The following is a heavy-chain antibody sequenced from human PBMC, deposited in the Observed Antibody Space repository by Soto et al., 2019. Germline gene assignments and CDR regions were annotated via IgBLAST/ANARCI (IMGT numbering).Heavy chain of an antibody. CDR1: GGSLSSYY. Sequence: PSETLSLTCTVSGGSLSSYYWTWLRQSPGRGLEWIGYISYSGSTYYNPSLKSRVTISADTSKNQFSLRTNSMIAADTAVYYCARAQPATSARYRGQAPFVT. D-gene: IGHD2-2*01. CDR2: ISYSGST. V-gene: IGHV4-59*01. CDR3: ARAQPATSARY. J-gene: IGHJ4*02.